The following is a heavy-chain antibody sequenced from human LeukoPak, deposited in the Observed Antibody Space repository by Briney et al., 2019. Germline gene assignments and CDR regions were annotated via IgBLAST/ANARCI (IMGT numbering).Heavy chain of an antibody. J-gene: IGHJ4*02. CDR1: GFTFSSSA. CDR3: AKETSSGNFVTIDC. Sequence: GSLRLSCAASGFTFSSSAMSWVRQAPGKGLEWVSAISNNGGYTYYADSVKGRFTISRDNSKSTLYLQMNSLRADDTAIYYCAKETSSGNFVTIDCWGQGALVTVSS. V-gene: IGHV3-23*01. CDR2: ISNNGGYT. D-gene: IGHD1-26*01.